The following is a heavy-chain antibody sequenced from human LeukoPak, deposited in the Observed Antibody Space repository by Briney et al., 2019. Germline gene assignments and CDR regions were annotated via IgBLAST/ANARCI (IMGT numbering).Heavy chain of an antibody. V-gene: IGHV4-34*01. CDR2: INHSGST. D-gene: IGHD3-3*01. J-gene: IGHJ5*02. Sequence: SETLSLTCAVYGGSFSGYYWSWIRQPPGKGLEWIGEINHSGSTNYNPSLKSRVTISVDTSKNQFSLKLSSVTAADTAVYYCASANRITIFGVVIIRGGYNWFDPWGQGTLVTVSS. CDR3: ASANRITIFGVVIIRGGYNWFDP. CDR1: GGSFSGYY.